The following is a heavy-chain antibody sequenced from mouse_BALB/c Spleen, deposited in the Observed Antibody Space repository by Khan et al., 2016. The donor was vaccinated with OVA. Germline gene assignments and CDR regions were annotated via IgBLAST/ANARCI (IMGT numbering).Heavy chain of an antibody. J-gene: IGHJ4*01. CDR1: GFSLTTYG. V-gene: IGHV2-3*01. Sequence: QVRLQQSGPGLVAPSQSLSITCTVSGFSLTTYGVSWVRRPPGKGLEWLGIIWGDGSTNYHSALRSRLSISKDNSKSQVFLKLNSLQTDDTATYYCATYSGNYPYAMDYWGQGTSVTVSS. D-gene: IGHD2-10*01. CDR3: ATYSGNYPYAMDY. CDR2: IWGDGST.